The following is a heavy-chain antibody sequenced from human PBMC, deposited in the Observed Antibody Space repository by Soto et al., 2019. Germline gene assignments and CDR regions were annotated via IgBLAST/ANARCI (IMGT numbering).Heavy chain of an antibody. CDR3: VHDNMLATLSFQS. CDR1: GFSLFTRGVG. J-gene: IGHJ5*02. D-gene: IGHD5-12*01. V-gene: IGHV2-5*02. Sequence: QITLKESGPTLVKPTQTLTLTCTFSGFSLFTRGVGVGWVRQPPGRALEWLALIYWDDDKRDRPALASRRTIINHTSDNHVLLTITSMDPADTATYYCVHDNMLATLSFQSWGQGTLVTVSS. CDR2: IYWDDDK.